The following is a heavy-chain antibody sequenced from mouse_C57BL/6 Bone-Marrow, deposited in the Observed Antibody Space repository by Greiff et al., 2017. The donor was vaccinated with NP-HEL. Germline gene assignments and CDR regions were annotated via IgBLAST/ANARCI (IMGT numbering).Heavy chain of an antibody. V-gene: IGHV5-4*01. J-gene: IGHJ3*01. Sequence: EVKLVESGGGLVKPGGSLKLSCAASGFTFSSYAMSWVRQTPEKRLEWVATISDGGSYTYYPDNVKGRFTISRDNAKNNLYLQMSHLKSEDTAMYYCAREGRSGPFAYWGQGTLVTVSA. CDR1: GFTFSSYA. CDR3: AREGRSGPFAY. CDR2: ISDGGSYT. D-gene: IGHD3-2*02.